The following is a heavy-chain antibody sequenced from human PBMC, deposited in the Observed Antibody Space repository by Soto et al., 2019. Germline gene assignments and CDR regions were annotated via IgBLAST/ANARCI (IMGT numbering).Heavy chain of an antibody. CDR3: ASTYYYDSSGYYYESPVY. D-gene: IGHD3-22*01. CDR2: IKQDGSEK. J-gene: IGHJ4*02. V-gene: IGHV3-7*03. CDR1: GFTFSSYW. Sequence: GGSLRLSCAASGFTFSSYWMSWVRQAPGKGLEWVANIKQDGSEKYYVDSVKDRFTISRDNAKNSLYLQMNSLRAEDTAVYYCASTYYYDSSGYYYESPVYWGQGTLVTVSS.